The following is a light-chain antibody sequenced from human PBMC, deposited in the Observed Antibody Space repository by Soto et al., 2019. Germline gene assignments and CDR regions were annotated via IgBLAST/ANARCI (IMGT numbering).Light chain of an antibody. V-gene: IGKV1-5*01. CDR3: QQHYIHWT. Sequence: DIQVTQSPSTLSASVGDRVTITCRASQNINTLLAWYQQKPGKAPQLLIYDASTLESGVPSRFSGSRSGTEFTLSISSLQPDDFATSSCQQHYIHWTFGQGTTVDLK. CDR2: DAS. J-gene: IGKJ1*01. CDR1: QNINTL.